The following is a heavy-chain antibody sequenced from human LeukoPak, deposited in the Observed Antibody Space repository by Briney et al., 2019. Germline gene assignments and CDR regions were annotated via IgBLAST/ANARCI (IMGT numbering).Heavy chain of an antibody. CDR3: VRDHHWGFDS. J-gene: IGHJ4*02. CDR2: IRSRPPTI. CDR1: GFTFSSYS. V-gene: IGHV3-48*01. Sequence: GGSLRLSCAASGFTFSSYSMNWVRQAPGKGLEWVSYIRSRPPTIYCADSVKGRFTISRDDAKNSLYLQMNSLRAEDTAIYYCVRDHHWGFDSWGQGTQVTVSS. D-gene: IGHD7-27*01.